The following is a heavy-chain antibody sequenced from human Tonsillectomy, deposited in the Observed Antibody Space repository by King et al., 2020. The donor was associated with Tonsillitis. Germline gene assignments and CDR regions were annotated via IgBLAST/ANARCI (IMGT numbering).Heavy chain of an antibody. CDR3: TTTAILWFGVLLWPNDAFDI. CDR2: IKSKTDGGTT. V-gene: IGHV3-15*07. CDR1: GFTFSNAW. J-gene: IGHJ3*02. Sequence: EVQLVESGGGLVKPGGSLRLSCAASGFTFSNAWMNWVRQAPGKGLEWVGRIKSKTDGGTTDYAAPVKGRFTISRDDSKNTLYLQMNSLKTEDTAVYYCTTTAILWFGVLLWPNDAFDIWGQGTMVTVSS. D-gene: IGHD3-10*01.